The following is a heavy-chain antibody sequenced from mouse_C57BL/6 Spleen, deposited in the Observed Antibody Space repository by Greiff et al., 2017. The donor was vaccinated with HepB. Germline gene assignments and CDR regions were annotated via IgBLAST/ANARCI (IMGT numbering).Heavy chain of an antibody. CDR3: ARSEDGYYDWYFDV. CDR1: GYAFSSSW. Sequence: VQLQQSGPELVKPGASVKISCKASGYAFSSSWMNWVKQRPGKGLEWIGRIYPGDGDTNYNGKFKGKATLTADKSSSTAYMQLSSLTSEDSAVYFCARSEDGYYDWYFDVWGTGTTVTVSS. V-gene: IGHV1-82*01. D-gene: IGHD2-3*01. J-gene: IGHJ1*03. CDR2: IYPGDGDT.